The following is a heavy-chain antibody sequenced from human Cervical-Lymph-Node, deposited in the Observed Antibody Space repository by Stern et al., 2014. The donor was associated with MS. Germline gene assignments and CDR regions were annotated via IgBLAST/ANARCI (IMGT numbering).Heavy chain of an antibody. CDR1: GGTFSSHS. D-gene: IGHD7-27*01. J-gene: IGHJ2*01. CDR2: IIPIFTTA. V-gene: IGHV1-69*01. Sequence: QVQLMQSGAEVKKPGSSVKVSCKAPGGTFSSHSISWVRQAPGQGLEWVGGIIPIFTTATYAQKFQGRVTISADESTSTAYMELRSLTSEDTAVYYCARDSVTGDHYWFFDLWGRGTLVTVSS. CDR3: ARDSVTGDHYWFFDL.